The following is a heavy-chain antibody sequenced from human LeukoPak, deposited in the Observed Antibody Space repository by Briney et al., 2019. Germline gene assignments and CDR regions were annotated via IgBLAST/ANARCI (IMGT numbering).Heavy chain of an antibody. CDR2: IYSGGST. J-gene: IGHJ4*02. Sequence: PGGSLRLSCAASGFTVSSNYMSWVRQAPGKGLEWVSVIYSGGSTYYADSVKGRFTISRDNAKNSLYLEMNSLRAEDTAVYYCARDRGLRYFDSFDYWGQGALVTVSS. V-gene: IGHV3-53*01. D-gene: IGHD3-9*01. CDR1: GFTVSSNY. CDR3: ARDRGLRYFDSFDY.